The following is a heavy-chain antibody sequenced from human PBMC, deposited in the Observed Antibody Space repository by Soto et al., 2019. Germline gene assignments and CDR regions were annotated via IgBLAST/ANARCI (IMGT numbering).Heavy chain of an antibody. CDR2: INGYTGNT. CDR3: AGFGVKGKGGIDV. Sequence: ASVKVSCKASGYTFTSYGLSWVRQAPGQGLEWMGWINGYTGNTNYAQKFQGRVTMTTDTSTNTAYLDLWTLISDDTAVYYCAGFGVKGKGGIDVGGKGTRVTVSS. V-gene: IGHV1-18*01. D-gene: IGHD3-16*01. J-gene: IGHJ6*04. CDR1: GYTFTSYG.